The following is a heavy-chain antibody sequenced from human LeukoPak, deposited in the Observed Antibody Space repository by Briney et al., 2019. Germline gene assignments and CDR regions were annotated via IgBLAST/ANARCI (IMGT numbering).Heavy chain of an antibody. CDR2: ISAYNGNT. V-gene: IGHV1-18*01. D-gene: IGHD3-3*01. CDR3: ASVDYDFWSGYYGENLNWFDP. J-gene: IGHJ5*02. Sequence: VASVKVSCKASGYTFTSYGISWVRQAPGQGLEWMGWISAYNGNTNYAQKLQGRVTMTTDTSTSTAYMELRSLRSDDTAVYYCASVDYDFWSGYYGENLNWFDPWGQGTLVTVSS. CDR1: GYTFTSYG.